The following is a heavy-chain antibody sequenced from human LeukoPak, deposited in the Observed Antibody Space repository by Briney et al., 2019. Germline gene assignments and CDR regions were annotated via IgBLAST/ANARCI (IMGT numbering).Heavy chain of an antibody. D-gene: IGHD1-14*01. CDR2: IYPGDSDT. V-gene: IGHV5-51*01. J-gene: IGHJ3*02. Sequence: GESLQISCKGSGYSFTSYWIGWVRQMPGKGLEWMGIIYPGDSDTRYSPPFQGQVTISADKSISTAYLQWSSLKASDTATYYCARHVSPNQDAFDIWGQGTMVTVSS. CDR3: ARHVSPNQDAFDI. CDR1: GYSFTSYW.